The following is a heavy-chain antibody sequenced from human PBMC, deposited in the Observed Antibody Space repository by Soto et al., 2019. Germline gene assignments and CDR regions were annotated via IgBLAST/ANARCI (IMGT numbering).Heavy chain of an antibody. CDR1: GFTFSDYY. CDR2: ISNSGRTL. J-gene: IGHJ4*02. CDR3: ARDLVAVSGGVYSSSSGGYFFDF. D-gene: IGHD6-6*01. V-gene: IGHV3-11*01. Sequence: QVQLVESGGGLVKPGGSLRLSCAASGFTFSDYYMSWIRQAPGKGLAWVSYISNSGRTLYYADSMKGRFTISRDNARNSLFLQMISLRSDDTAVYYCARDLVAVSGGVYSSSSGGYFFDFWGQGTLVTVSS.